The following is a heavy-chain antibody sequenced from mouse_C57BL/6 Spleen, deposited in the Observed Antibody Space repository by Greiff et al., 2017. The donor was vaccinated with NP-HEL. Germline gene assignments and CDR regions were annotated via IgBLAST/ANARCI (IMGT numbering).Heavy chain of an antibody. CDR2: IDPSDSET. CDR3: ARSDYGSSLDD. Sequence: VQLQQSGAELVRPGSSVKLSCKASGYTFTSYWMHWVKQRPIQGLEWIGNIDPSDSETHYNQKFKDKATLTVDKSSSTAYMQLSSLTSEDSAVYYCARSDYGSSLDDWGQGTTLTVSS. J-gene: IGHJ2*01. CDR1: GYTFTSYW. D-gene: IGHD1-1*01. V-gene: IGHV1-52*01.